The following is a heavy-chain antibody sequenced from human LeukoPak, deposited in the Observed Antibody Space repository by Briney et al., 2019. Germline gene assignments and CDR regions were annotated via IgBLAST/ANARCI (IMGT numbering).Heavy chain of an antibody. CDR2: ISGSGGST. V-gene: IGHV3-23*01. CDR3: AKADCSGGGCYSSYFDY. D-gene: IGHD2-15*01. CDR1: GFTFSSYA. J-gene: IGHJ4*02. Sequence: GGSLRLSCAASGFTFSSYAMSWVRQAPGKGLEWVSAISGSGGSTYYADSVKGRFTISRDNSKNTLYLQMNGLRAEDTAVYYCAKADCSGGGCYSSYFDYWGQGTLVTVSS.